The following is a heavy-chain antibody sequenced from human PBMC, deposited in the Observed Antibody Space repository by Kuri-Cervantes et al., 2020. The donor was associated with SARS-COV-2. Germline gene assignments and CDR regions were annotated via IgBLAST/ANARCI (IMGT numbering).Heavy chain of an antibody. CDR2: IYSGGST. CDR3: ARDRSTHYFDY. Sequence: GGSLRLSCAASGFTVSSNYMSWVRQAPGKGLEWVSVIYSGGSTYYADSVKGRFTISRDNSKNTLYLQMNSLRAEDTAVYYCARDRSTHYFDYWGQGTLVTVSS. CDR1: GFTVSSNY. J-gene: IGHJ4*02. V-gene: IGHV3-66*02.